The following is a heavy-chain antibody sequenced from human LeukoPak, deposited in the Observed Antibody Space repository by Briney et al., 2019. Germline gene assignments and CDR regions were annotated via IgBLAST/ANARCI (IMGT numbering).Heavy chain of an antibody. Sequence: ASQTLSLTCSVSGGPISSGDYYWSWIRQPPGKGLEWIGHIYYSGSTNYNPSLKSRVTMSVDTSKNQFSLKLSSVTAADTAVYYCAREGGSSWSTYYFDYWGQGTLVTVSS. CDR2: IYYSGST. D-gene: IGHD6-13*01. J-gene: IGHJ4*02. V-gene: IGHV4-30-4*01. CDR3: AREGGSSWSTYYFDY. CDR1: GGPISSGDYY.